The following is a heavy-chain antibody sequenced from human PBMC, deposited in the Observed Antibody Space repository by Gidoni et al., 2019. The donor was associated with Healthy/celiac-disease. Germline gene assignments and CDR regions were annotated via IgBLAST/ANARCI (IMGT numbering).Heavy chain of an antibody. Sequence: QVQLVQSGAEVQKPGASVQVSCKASGYAFPSYYMHWVRQAPGQGLEWMGIINPSGGSTSYAQKFQGRVTMTRDTSTSTVYMELSRLRSEDTAVYYCARGPITITMIVPGQFDPWGQGTLVTVSS. J-gene: IGHJ5*02. CDR1: GYAFPSYY. CDR2: INPSGGST. V-gene: IGHV1-46*01. D-gene: IGHD3-22*01. CDR3: ARGPITITMIVPGQFDP.